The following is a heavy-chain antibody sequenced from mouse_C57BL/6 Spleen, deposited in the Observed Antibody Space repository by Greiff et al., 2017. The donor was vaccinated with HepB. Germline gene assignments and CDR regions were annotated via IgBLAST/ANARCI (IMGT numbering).Heavy chain of an antibody. CDR3: TRDYAYFDY. V-gene: IGHV1-15*01. CDR1: GYTFTDYE. D-gene: IGHD1-1*01. Sequence: QVQLQQSGAELVRPGASVTLSCKASGYTFTDYEMHWVKQTPVHGLEWIGAIDPETGGTAYNQKFKGKAILTADKSSSTAYMELRSLTSEDSAVYYCTRDYAYFDYWGQGTTLTVSS. J-gene: IGHJ2*01. CDR2: IDPETGGT.